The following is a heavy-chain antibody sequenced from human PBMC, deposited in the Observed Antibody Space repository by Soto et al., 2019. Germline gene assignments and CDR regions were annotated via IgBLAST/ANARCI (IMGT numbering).Heavy chain of an antibody. CDR3: AKDGLITVVRGVIQVFYDFDY. V-gene: IGHV3-23*01. CDR1: GFTFSSYA. Sequence: EVQLLESGGGLVQPGGSLRLSCAASGFTFSSYAMSWVRQAPGKGLEWVSAISGSGGSTYYADSVKGRFTISRDNSKNTLYLQINRLGAEDTAVYYCAKDGLITVVRGVIQVFYDFDYWGQGTLVTVSS. J-gene: IGHJ4*02. D-gene: IGHD3-10*01. CDR2: ISGSGGST.